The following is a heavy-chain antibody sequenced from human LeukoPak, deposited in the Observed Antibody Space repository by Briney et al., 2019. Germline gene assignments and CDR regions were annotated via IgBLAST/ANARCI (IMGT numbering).Heavy chain of an antibody. CDR1: GGSISSSSYY. D-gene: IGHD6-13*01. CDR2: IYYSGST. V-gene: IGHV4-39*07. J-gene: IGHJ4*02. Sequence: PSETLSPTCTVSGGSISSSSYYWGWIRQPPGKGLEWIGSIYYSGSTYYNPSLKSRVTISVDTSKNQFSLKLSSVTAADTAVYYCATVGAAAGKGLDYWGQGTLVTVSS. CDR3: ATVGAAAGKGLDY.